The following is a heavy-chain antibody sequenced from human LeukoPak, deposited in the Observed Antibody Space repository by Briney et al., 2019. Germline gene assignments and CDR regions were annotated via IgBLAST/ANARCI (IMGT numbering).Heavy chain of an antibody. CDR2: IYYTGST. CDR1: GGSISRDY. D-gene: IGHD3-22*01. V-gene: IGHV4-59*01. J-gene: IGHJ5*02. CDR3: ARDGSGHYYDSSGYPGWFDP. Sequence: SETLSLTCTVSGGSISRDYWSWIRQPPGKGLEWIGYIYYTGSTNYNPSLKSRVTISVDTSKNQFSLKLSSVTAADTAVYYCARDGSGHYYDSSGYPGWFDPWGQGTLVTVSS.